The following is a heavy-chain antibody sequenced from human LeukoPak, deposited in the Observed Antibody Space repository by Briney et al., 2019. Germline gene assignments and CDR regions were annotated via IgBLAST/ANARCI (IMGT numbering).Heavy chain of an antibody. CDR2: ISGDGGST. Sequence: PGGSLRLPRAASGFTFYDYAIHWVRQAPGKGLEWVSLISGDGGSTYYADSVKGRFTISRDNSKNSLYLQMNSLRAEDTAVYYCAKVRDWYYCDYWGQGALVTVSS. J-gene: IGHJ4*02. CDR3: AKVRDWYYCDY. D-gene: IGHD2-21*01. CDR1: GFTFYDYA. V-gene: IGHV3-43*02.